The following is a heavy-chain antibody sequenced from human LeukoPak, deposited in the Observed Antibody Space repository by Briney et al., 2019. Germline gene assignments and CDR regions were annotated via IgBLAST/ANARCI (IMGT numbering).Heavy chain of an antibody. V-gene: IGHV3-53*01. CDR3: AKLPYFAYFDY. Sequence: GGSLRLSCAASGFTVSTNYMSWVRQAPGKGLEWVSLIYIDGNTYYADSAKGRFTISRDNSKNTLYLQMNSLRAEDTAVYHCAKLPYFAYFDYWGQGTLVSVS. CDR1: GFTVSTNY. J-gene: IGHJ4*02. CDR2: IYIDGNT. D-gene: IGHD3-9*01.